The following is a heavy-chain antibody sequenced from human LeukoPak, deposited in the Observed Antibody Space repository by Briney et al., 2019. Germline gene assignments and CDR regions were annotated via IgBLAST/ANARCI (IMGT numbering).Heavy chain of an antibody. CDR1: GVSISSGDYH. CDR2: ISYSGNT. CDR3: AREKVPENNYYYGMDV. D-gene: IGHD2-2*01. J-gene: IGHJ6*02. Sequence: SETLSLTCTVSGVSISSGDYHWNWIRQPPGRGLEWIGYISYSGNTYYNPSLKSRLTISLDTSRSQISLRLSSVTAADTAVYYCAREKVPENNYYYGMDVWGQGTTVTVSS. V-gene: IGHV4-30-4*01.